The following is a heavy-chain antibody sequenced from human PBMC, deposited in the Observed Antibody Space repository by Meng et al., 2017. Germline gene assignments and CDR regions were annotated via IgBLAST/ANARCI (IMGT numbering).Heavy chain of an antibody. D-gene: IGHD3-16*02. Sequence: GESLKISCAASGFTFSSYAMHWVRQAPGKGLEWVAVISYDGSNKYYADPVKGRFTISRDNSKNTLYLQMNSLRAEDTAVYYCASGLDDYVWGCYRYTANFDYWGQGTLVT. J-gene: IGHJ4*02. V-gene: IGHV3-30*04. CDR1: GFTFSSYA. CDR2: ISYDGSNK. CDR3: ASGLDDYVWGCYRYTANFDY.